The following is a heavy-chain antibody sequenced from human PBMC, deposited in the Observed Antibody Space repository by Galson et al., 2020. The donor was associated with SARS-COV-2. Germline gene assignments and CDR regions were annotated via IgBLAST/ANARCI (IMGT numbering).Heavy chain of an antibody. J-gene: IGHJ6*02. CDR2: ISYDGSNK. CDR3: ARETVATGEDYYYYYGMDV. D-gene: IGHD5-12*01. CDR1: GFTFSSYA. Sequence: TGGSLRLSCAASGFTFSSYAMHWVRQAPGKGLEWVAVISYDGSNKYYADSVKGRFTISRDNSKNTLYLQMNSLRAEDTAVYYCARETVATGEDYYYYYGMDVWGQGTTVTVSS. V-gene: IGHV3-30-3*01.